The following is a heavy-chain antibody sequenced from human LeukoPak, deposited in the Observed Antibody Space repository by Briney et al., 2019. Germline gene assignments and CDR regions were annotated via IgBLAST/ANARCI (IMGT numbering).Heavy chain of an antibody. D-gene: IGHD3-22*01. CDR3: VRAITMIVVVDFDY. CDR2: ISDSGVST. V-gene: IGHV3-23*01. CDR1: GFTFSSYV. J-gene: IGHJ4*02. Sequence: GGSLRLSCAASGFTFSSYVMNWVRQAPGKGLEWVSAISDSGVSTYYADSVKGRFTMSRDSSKNMLYLQMNSLTAEDTAVYYCVRAITMIVVVDFDYWGQGTLVTVSS.